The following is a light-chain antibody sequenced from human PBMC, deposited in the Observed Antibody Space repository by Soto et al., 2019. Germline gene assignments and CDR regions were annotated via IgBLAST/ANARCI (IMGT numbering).Light chain of an antibody. J-gene: IGKJ4*01. V-gene: IGKV3-20*01. Sequence: EIVLTQSPGTLSLSPGERATLSCRASQTVSSSYLAWYQLKPGQAPRLLIYHSSSRATVIPDRFSGSGSWTDFTLTISRLEPEDFAVYYCQQYGSSSTFGGGTKVEIK. CDR3: QQYGSSST. CDR2: HSS. CDR1: QTVSSSY.